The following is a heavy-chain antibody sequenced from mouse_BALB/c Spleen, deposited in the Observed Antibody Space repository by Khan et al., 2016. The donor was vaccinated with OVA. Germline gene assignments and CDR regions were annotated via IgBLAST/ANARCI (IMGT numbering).Heavy chain of an antibody. D-gene: IGHD4-1*01. Sequence: EVQLQESGPGLVKPSQSLSLTCTVTSYSITSDYAWNWIRQFPGNKLEWMGYISYSGSTSYHPSLKSRFSISRDTSKNQFFLQLNSVTTEDTATYYCAMGRTYWGQGTLVTVSA. J-gene: IGHJ3*01. CDR2: ISYSGST. V-gene: IGHV3-2*02. CDR3: AMGRTY. CDR1: SYSITSDYA.